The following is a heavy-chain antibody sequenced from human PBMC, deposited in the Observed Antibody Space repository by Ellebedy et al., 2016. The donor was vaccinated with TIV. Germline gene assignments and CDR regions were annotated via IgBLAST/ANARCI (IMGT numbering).Heavy chain of an antibody. Sequence: PGGSLRLSCAASGFTFSSYRMSWVRQGPGKGLAWVARLNSDGSTSDYAESVKGRFTISRDNARNTLYLQMKGLRVEYTAVYYCIRDGGWEVAWGQGTLVTVSS. J-gene: IGHJ5*02. CDR2: LNSDGSTS. CDR3: IRDGGWEVA. V-gene: IGHV3-74*01. CDR1: GFTFSSYR. D-gene: IGHD3-16*01.